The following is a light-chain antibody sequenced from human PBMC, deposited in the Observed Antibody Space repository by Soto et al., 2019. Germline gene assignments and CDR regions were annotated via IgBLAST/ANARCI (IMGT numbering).Light chain of an antibody. J-gene: IGKJ1*01. V-gene: IGKV3-20*01. Sequence: IVLTQSPGTLSLSPGERATLSCRASQSVSSSYFAWYQQRFGQAPRLLIYGASSRATGIPDRFSGSGSGTDSTLTISRLEPEDFAVYYCQQYGSSSWTFGQGTKVDIK. CDR2: GAS. CDR3: QQYGSSSWT. CDR1: QSVSSSY.